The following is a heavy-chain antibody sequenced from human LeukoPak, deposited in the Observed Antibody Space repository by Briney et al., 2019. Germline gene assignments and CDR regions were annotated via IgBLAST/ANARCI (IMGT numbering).Heavy chain of an antibody. CDR1: GYSINSYY. J-gene: IGHJ4*02. CDR3: ARRVHSSSWSSYFDY. CDR2: IHYSGST. D-gene: IGHD6-13*01. Sequence: SETLSLTCTVSGYSINSYYWSWVRQPPGRELEWIGSIHYSGSTSYNPSLRSRVTISVDKSKNQFFLKLSSATATDTAVYYCARRVHSSSWSSYFDYWGQETLVTVSS. V-gene: IGHV4-59*01.